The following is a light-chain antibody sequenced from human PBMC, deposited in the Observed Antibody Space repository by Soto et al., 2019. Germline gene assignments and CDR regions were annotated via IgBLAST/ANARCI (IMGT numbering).Light chain of an antibody. CDR1: SSDVGAYDY. CDR3: CSFAGQDTLGI. Sequence: QSALTQPRSVSGSPGQSVTISCAGTSSDVGAYDYVSWYQQYPGKAPKFIIYDVDKRPSGVPDRFSGSKSGNTASLTISGLQAYDEADYYCCSFAGQDTLGIFGGGTKLTVL. CDR2: DVD. J-gene: IGLJ2*01. V-gene: IGLV2-11*01.